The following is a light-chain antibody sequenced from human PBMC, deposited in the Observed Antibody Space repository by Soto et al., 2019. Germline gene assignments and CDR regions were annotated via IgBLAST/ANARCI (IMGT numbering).Light chain of an antibody. V-gene: IGKV3-20*01. CDR1: QSVNNNY. J-gene: IGKJ3*01. CDR2: DTS. Sequence: EIVLMQSPGTLSLSPGEGATLSCRASQSVNNNYLAWYQQRPGQAPTVLIFDTSRRATGVPDRFSGSGSGTDFTLRISRVEPDDFAVCYCQQYGSSQFTFGPGTKVDIK. CDR3: QQYGSSQFT.